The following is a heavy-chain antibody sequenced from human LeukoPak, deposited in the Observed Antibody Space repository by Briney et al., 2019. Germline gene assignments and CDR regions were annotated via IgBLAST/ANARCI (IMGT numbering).Heavy chain of an antibody. D-gene: IGHD2-2*01. CDR2: ISAYNGNT. V-gene: IGHV1-18*01. CDR1: GYTFTSYG. Sequence: ASVKVSCKASGYTFTSYGISWVRQAPGQGLEWMGWISAYNGNTNYAQKLQGRVTMTTDTSTSTAYMELRSLRSDDTAVYYCARGVGYCSSTSCSTGVFDYWGQGTLVTVSS. CDR3: ARGVGYCSSTSCSTGVFDY. J-gene: IGHJ4*02.